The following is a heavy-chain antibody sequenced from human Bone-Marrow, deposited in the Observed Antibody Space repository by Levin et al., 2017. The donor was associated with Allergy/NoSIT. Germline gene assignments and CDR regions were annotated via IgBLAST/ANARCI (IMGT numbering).Heavy chain of an antibody. J-gene: IGHJ5*02. D-gene: IGHD5-18*01. Sequence: GESLKISCKGSGYTFASYWIAWVRQKPGKGLEWMGIIYCGDSDTRYSPSFEGQVSISADRSTRTAYLQWSSLKASDTAMYYCARSRTATGWFDPWGQGTLVTVSS. V-gene: IGHV5-51*01. CDR1: GYTFASYW. CDR2: IYCGDSDT. CDR3: ARSRTATGWFDP.